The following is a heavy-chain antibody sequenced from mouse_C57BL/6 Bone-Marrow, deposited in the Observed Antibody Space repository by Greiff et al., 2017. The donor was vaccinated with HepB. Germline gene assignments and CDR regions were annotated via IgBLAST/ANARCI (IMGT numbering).Heavy chain of an antibody. J-gene: IGHJ2*01. Sequence: QVQLQQSGPELVKPGASVKISCKASGYAFSSSWMNWVKQRPGKGLEWIGRIYPGDGDTNYNGKFKGKATLTAEKSSSPAYMQPSSLTSEDSAVYFFARWGGQYGSSYYFDHWGQGTTLPVSS. CDR3: ARWGGQYGSSYYFDH. D-gene: IGHD1-1*01. CDR1: GYAFSSSW. V-gene: IGHV1-82*01. CDR2: IYPGDGDT.